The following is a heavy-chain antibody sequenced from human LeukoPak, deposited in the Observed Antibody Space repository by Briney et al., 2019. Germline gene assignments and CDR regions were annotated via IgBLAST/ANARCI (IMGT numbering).Heavy chain of an antibody. Sequence: SETLSLTCAVSGVSFNDYYWSWVRQTPGKGLEWIGEINHSGYTNDSPSLKSRVTLSIDTSRGQFSLNLRSVTVADTGIYYCTRMTTGHDYWGQGTLVTVSS. D-gene: IGHD4-17*01. CDR1: GVSFNDYY. V-gene: IGHV4-34*01. CDR3: TRMTTGHDY. CDR2: INHSGYT. J-gene: IGHJ4*02.